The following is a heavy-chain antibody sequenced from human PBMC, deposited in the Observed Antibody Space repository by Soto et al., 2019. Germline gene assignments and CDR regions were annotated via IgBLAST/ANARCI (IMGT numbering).Heavy chain of an antibody. CDR1: GGSISSYY. CDR3: ARAAIIRGFDY. V-gene: IGHV4-59*01. CDR2: IYYSGST. D-gene: IGHD5-18*01. J-gene: IGHJ4*02. Sequence: PSETLSLTCTVSGGSISSYYWSWIRQPPGKGLEWIGYIYYSGSTNYNPSLKSRVTISVDTSKNQFSLKLSSVTAADTAVYYCARAAIIRGFDYWGQGILVTVSS.